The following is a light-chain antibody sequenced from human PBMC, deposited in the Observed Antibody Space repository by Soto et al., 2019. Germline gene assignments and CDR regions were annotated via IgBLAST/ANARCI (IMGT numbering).Light chain of an antibody. Sequence: EIVMTQSPATLSVSPGERATLSCRASQSVSSNLAWYQQKPGQAPRLLIYGASTRATGIPARLSGSGSGTEFTLTISSLQSEYVAVYYCQQYNNWPRTFGQGTKVEIK. CDR2: GAS. CDR1: QSVSSN. V-gene: IGKV3-15*01. CDR3: QQYNNWPRT. J-gene: IGKJ1*01.